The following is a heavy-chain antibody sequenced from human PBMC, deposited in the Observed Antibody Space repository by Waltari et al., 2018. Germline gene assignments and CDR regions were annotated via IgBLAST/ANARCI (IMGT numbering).Heavy chain of an antibody. CDR3: ARIILGATDDYSYAMDV. CDR2: IDHNGNT. J-gene: IGHJ6*02. V-gene: IGHV4-4*02. CDR1: GGSISSSNC. D-gene: IGHD1-26*01. Sequence: QVQLQESGPGLVKPSGTLSLTCAVSGGSISSSNCWTWVRQPPGKGLEWIGEIDHNGNTNYNPSLKSRVTMSVDKSKNQFSLKWRSVTAADTAIYYCARIILGATDDYSYAMDVWGQGITVTVSS.